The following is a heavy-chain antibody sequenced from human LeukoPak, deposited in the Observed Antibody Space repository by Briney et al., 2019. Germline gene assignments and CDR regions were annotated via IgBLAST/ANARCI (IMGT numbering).Heavy chain of an antibody. CDR1: GRSICSLY. D-gene: IGHD6-6*01. V-gene: IGHV4-59*08. J-gene: IGHJ4*02. CDR3: ARHRAYSSSSPFDY. Sequence: PSETLSLTCCVCGRSICSLYWSWIRQPPGEGLVWIGYIYYTGSTNYNPSLKSRVTMFVDMSKNQFSLTLSSVTAADTAVYYCARHRAYSSSSPFDYWGQGTLVTVSS. CDR2: IYYTGST.